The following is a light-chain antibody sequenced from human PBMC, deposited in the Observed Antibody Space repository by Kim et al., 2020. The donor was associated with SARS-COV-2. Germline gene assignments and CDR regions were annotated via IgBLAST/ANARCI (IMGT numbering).Light chain of an antibody. CDR1: KLGDKY. CDR2: QDT. Sequence: SYELTQPPSVSVSPGQTASITCSGDKLGDKYAYWYQHKAGQSPVLVIYQDTKRPSGIPERFSGSNSGNTATLTISGTQAMDEGDYYCQAWDSSTAVFGGGTQLTVL. V-gene: IGLV3-1*01. CDR3: QAWDSSTAV. J-gene: IGLJ2*01.